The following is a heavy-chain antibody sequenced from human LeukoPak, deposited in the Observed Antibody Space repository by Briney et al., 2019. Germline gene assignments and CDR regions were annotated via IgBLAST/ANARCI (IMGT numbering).Heavy chain of an antibody. J-gene: IGHJ4*02. CDR2: ISWNSGSI. Sequence: GGSLRLSCAASGFTFDDYAVHWVRQAPGKGLEWVSGISWNSGSIGYADSVKGRFTISRDNAKNSLYLQMNSLRAEDTALYYCAKDIGGDFWSGSPFDYWGQGTLVTVSS. D-gene: IGHD3-3*01. CDR3: AKDIGGDFWSGSPFDY. V-gene: IGHV3-9*01. CDR1: GFTFDDYA.